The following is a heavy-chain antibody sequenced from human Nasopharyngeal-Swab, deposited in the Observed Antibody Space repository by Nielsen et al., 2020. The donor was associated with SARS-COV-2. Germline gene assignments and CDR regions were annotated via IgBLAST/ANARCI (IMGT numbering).Heavy chain of an antibody. Sequence: SLMISCAASEFTFSCYSMNWVRQDPGKGLEWVSAISSSSSYIYYEDSVKGRFTIPRDNAKNSLYLQMNSLRAEDTAVYYCARDGGFDYWGQGTLVTVSS. CDR2: ISSSSSYI. V-gene: IGHV3-21*01. J-gene: IGHJ4*02. CDR1: EFTFSCYS. D-gene: IGHD2-15*01. CDR3: ARDGGFDY.